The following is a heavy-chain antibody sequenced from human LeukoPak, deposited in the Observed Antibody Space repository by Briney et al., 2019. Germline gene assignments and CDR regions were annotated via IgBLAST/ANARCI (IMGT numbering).Heavy chain of an antibody. Sequence: PSETLSLTCTVSGGSISSYYWSWIRQPPGKGLEWNGYIYYSGSTNYNPSLKSRVTISVDTSKNQFSLKLSSVTAADTAVYYCAGITMVQGVLDYWGRGTLVTVSS. V-gene: IGHV4-59*01. CDR1: GGSISSYY. CDR2: IYYSGST. J-gene: IGHJ4*02. D-gene: IGHD3-10*01. CDR3: AGITMVQGVLDY.